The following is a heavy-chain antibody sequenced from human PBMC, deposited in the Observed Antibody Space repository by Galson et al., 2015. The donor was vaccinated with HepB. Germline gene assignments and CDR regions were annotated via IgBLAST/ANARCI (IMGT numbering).Heavy chain of an antibody. Sequence: SLRLSCAASGLTFSSSWMHWVRQAPGKGLVWVSRINNDGRNTSYADSVKGRFTISRDNAKNTLYLQMSDLRVEDTAVYFCASGSGWQARKYYYYYYAMDVWGQGTTVTVSS. J-gene: IGHJ6*02. V-gene: IGHV3-74*01. CDR1: GLTFSSSW. D-gene: IGHD6-19*01. CDR2: INNDGRNT. CDR3: ASGSGWQARKYYYYYYAMDV.